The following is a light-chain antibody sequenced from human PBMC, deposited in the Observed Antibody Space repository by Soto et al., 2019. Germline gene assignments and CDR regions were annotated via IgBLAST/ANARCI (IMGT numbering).Light chain of an antibody. CDR1: QSVSSN. Sequence: EIVMTQSPATLSVSPGERATLSYRASQSVSSNLAWYQQKPGQAPRLLIYGASTRATGIPARFSGSGSGREFTLTLRSLRSEDFAVYYCQQYNNWPPWTFGQGTKVEIK. J-gene: IGKJ1*01. CDR2: GAS. CDR3: QQYNNWPPWT. V-gene: IGKV3-15*01.